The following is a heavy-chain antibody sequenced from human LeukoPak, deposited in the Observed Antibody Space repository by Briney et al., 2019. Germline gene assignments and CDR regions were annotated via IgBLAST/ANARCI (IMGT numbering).Heavy chain of an antibody. J-gene: IGHJ4*02. V-gene: IGHV3-30*03. CDR3: ATVDLYDSSGYYYRTGFDY. D-gene: IGHD3-22*01. Sequence: PGGSLRLSCAASGFTFSSYGMHWVRQAPGKGLEWVAVISYDGSNKYYADSVKGRFTISRDNSKNTLYLKMNSLRAEDTAVYYCATVDLYDSSGYYYRTGFDYWGQGTLVTVSS. CDR2: ISYDGSNK. CDR1: GFTFSSYG.